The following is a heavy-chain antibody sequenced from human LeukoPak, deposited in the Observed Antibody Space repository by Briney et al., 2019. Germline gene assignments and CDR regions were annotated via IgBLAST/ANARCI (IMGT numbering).Heavy chain of an antibody. CDR2: IYHSGST. V-gene: IGHV4-30-2*01. CDR1: GGSISSGGYY. D-gene: IGHD6-19*01. CDR3: ARGRVRAVAGTPFDY. J-gene: IGHJ4*02. Sequence: SQTLSLTCTVSGGSISSGGYYWSWIRQAPGKGLEWIGYIYHSGSTYYNPSLKSRVTISVDTSKNQFSLKLSPVTAADTAVYYCARGRVRAVAGTPFDYWGQGTPVTVSS.